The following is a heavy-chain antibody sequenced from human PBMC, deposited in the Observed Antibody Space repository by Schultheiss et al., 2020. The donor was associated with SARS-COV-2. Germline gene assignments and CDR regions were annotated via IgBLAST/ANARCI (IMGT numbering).Heavy chain of an antibody. CDR1: GFTFRNYA. CDR3: ARGNIVVVVAALVYYYGMDV. CDR2: ISGSGGST. V-gene: IGHV3-23*01. J-gene: IGHJ6*02. D-gene: IGHD2-15*01. Sequence: GGSLRLSCAASGFTFRNYAMSWVRQAPGKGLEWVSAISGSGGSTYYADSVKGRFTISRDNSKNTLYLQMNSLRSEDTAVYYCARGNIVVVVAALVYYYGMDVWGQGTTVTVS.